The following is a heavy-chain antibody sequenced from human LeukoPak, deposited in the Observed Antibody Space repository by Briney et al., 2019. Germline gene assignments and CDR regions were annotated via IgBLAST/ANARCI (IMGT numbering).Heavy chain of an antibody. J-gene: IGHJ3*02. D-gene: IGHD1-26*01. CDR3: ARELREHGVFDI. Sequence: GGSLRLSCAASGFTVSSNYMTWVRQAPGKGLDWVSVIYKNAITYYADTVKGRFTISRDNSKNMLYLQMNSLRAEDTAVYYCARELREHGVFDIWGQGTMVTVSS. CDR1: GFTVSSNY. CDR2: IYKNAIT. V-gene: IGHV3-53*01.